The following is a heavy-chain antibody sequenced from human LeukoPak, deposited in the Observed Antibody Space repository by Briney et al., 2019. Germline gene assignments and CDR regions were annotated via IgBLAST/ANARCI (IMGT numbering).Heavy chain of an antibody. V-gene: IGHV1-2*02. D-gene: IGHD2-21*02. J-gene: IGHJ4*02. CDR1: GGTLNNYA. CDR3: ARDKRGYCGGDCPFDY. Sequence: ASVKVSCKASGGTLNNYAISWVRQAPGQGLEWMGWINPNSGGTNYAQKFQGRVTMTRDTSISTAYMELSRLRSDDTAVYYCARDKRGYCGGDCPFDYWGQGTLVTVSS. CDR2: INPNSGGT.